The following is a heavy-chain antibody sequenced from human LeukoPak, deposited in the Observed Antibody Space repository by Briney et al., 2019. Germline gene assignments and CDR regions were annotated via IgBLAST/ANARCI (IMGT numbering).Heavy chain of an antibody. CDR2: INHSGST. J-gene: IGHJ5*02. CDR1: GGSFSGYY. Sequence: SETLSLTCAVYGGSFSGYYWSWIRQPPGKGLEWIGEINHSGSTNYNPSLKSRVTISVDTSKNQFSLKLSSVTAADTAVYYCARDSSSWKNWFDPWGQGTLVTVSS. V-gene: IGHV4-34*01. CDR3: ARDSSSWKNWFDP. D-gene: IGHD6-13*01.